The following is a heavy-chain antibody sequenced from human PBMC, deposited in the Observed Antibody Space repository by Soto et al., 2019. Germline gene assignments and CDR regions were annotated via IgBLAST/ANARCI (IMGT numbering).Heavy chain of an antibody. V-gene: IGHV4-34*01. CDR3: AGGAAAGTGDY. CDR2: INHSGST. D-gene: IGHD6-13*01. Sequence: PSETLSLTCAVYGGSFSAYYWSWIRQPPGKGLEWIGEINHSGSTNYNPSLKSRVTISVDTSKSQFSLKLSSVTAADTAVYYCAGGAAAGTGDYWGQGTLVTVSS. CDR1: GGSFSAYY. J-gene: IGHJ4*02.